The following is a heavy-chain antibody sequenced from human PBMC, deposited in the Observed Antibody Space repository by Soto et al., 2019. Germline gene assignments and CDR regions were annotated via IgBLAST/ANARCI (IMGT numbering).Heavy chain of an antibody. CDR2: INSDGSST. CDR3: ARGQRFLEWLPISHYYYYYGMDV. Sequence: HRGGSLRLSCAASGFTFSSYWMHWVRQAPGKGLVWVSRINSDGSSTSYADSVKGRFTISRDNAKNTLYLQMNSLRAEDTAVYYCARGQRFLEWLPISHYYYYYGMDVWGQGTTVTVSS. V-gene: IGHV3-74*01. J-gene: IGHJ6*02. CDR1: GFTFSSYW. D-gene: IGHD3-3*01.